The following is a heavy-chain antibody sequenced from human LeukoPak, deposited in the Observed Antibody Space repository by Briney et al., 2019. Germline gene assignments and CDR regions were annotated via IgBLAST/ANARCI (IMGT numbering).Heavy chain of an antibody. V-gene: IGHV1-18*01. J-gene: IGHJ4*02. CDR3: ARRTSGTDFMGSDY. CDR1: GYTFTSYG. CDR2: ISAYNGNT. D-gene: IGHD1-26*01. Sequence: VASVKVSCKASGYTFTSYGISWVRQAPGQGLEWMGWISAYNGNTNYAQKLQGRVTTTTDTSTSTAYMELRSLRSDDTAVYYCARRTSGTDFMGSDYWGQGTLVTVSS.